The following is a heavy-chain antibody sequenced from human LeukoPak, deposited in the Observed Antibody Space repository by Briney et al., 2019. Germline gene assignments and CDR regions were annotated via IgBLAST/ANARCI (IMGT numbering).Heavy chain of an antibody. Sequence: SETLSLTCAVSGSSITSNYFWAWFRQPPGKGLEWVATIYHSWGIYFNPALKSRVSISLDASNNQFFLKLASVTAADTAIYYCARNVTAGFFDYWGQGILITVSS. CDR2: IYHSWGI. CDR3: ARNVTAGFFDY. J-gene: IGHJ4*02. CDR1: GSSITSNYF. D-gene: IGHD1-1*01. V-gene: IGHV4-38-2*01.